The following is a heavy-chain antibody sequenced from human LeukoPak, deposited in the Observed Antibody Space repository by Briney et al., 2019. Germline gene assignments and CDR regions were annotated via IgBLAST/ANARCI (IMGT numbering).Heavy chain of an antibody. CDR2: INHSGST. J-gene: IGHJ4*02. CDR1: GGSISSYY. CDR3: ARRGYYDSSGYVFDY. Sequence: SETLSLTCTVSGGSISSYYWSWIRQPPGKGLEWIGEINHSGSTNYNPSLKSRVTISVDTSKNQFSLKLSSVTAADTAVYYCARRGYYDSSGYVFDYWGQGTLVTVSS. D-gene: IGHD3-22*01. V-gene: IGHV4-34*01.